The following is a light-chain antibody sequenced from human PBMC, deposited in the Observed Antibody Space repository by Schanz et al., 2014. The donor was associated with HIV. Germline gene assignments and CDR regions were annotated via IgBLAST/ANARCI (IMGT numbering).Light chain of an antibody. Sequence: QSALTQPASVSGSPGQSITISCAGTSSDVGGDNFVSWYQQHPGRAPKLLVYDVTNRPSGVPDRFSGSKSGTSASLAITGLQAEDEADYYCQSYDSSLRASVFGGGTKLTVL. CDR2: DVT. V-gene: IGLV2-14*03. J-gene: IGLJ3*02. CDR3: QSYDSSLRASV. CDR1: SSDVGGDNF.